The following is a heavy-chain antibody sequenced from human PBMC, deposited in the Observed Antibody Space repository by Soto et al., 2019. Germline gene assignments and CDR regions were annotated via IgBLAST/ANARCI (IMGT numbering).Heavy chain of an antibody. CDR3: AKDRCSGGSCDSWDS. CDR1: GFTFNIYA. Sequence: EVQVLESGGGLVQPGGTLRLSCTASGFTFNIYAMSWVRQAPGKGLEWVLVISGSGGRIYYAESVKGRFTIARDNSKNMLYLQMNSLRVEDTAVYYCAKDRCSGGSCDSWDSWGQGTPVTVSS. D-gene: IGHD2-15*01. CDR2: ISGSGGRI. V-gene: IGHV3-23*01. J-gene: IGHJ4*02.